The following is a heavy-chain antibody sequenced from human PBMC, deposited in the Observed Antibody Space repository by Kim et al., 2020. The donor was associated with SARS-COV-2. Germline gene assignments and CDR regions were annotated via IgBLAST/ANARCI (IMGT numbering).Heavy chain of an antibody. CDR1: GGSISSYY. J-gene: IGHJ6*02. CDR3: ARGPHYDILTGYYYYGMDV. D-gene: IGHD3-9*01. Sequence: SETLSLTCTVSGGSISSYYWSWIRQPPGKGLEWIGYIYYSGSTNYNPSLKSRVTISVDTSKNQFSLKLSSVTAADTAVYYCARGPHYDILTGYYYYGMDVWGQGTTVTVSS. V-gene: IGHV4-59*01. CDR2: IYYSGST.